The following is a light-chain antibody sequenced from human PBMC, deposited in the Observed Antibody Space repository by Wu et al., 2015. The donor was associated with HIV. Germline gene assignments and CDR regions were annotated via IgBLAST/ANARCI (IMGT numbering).Light chain of an antibody. J-gene: IGKJ2*01. CDR1: QNINTGN. CDR3: QQYGSSPYT. V-gene: IGKV3-20*01. Sequence: IVLTQSPGTLSLSPGERATLSCRASQNINTGNLAWYQQKPGQAPRLLIFGASSRATGIPDRFSGSGSGTDFTLTISRLEPEDFAVYYCQQYGSSPYTFGLGDQAGDQT. CDR2: GAS.